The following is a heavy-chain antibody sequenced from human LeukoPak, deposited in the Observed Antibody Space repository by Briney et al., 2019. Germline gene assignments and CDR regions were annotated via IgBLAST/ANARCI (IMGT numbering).Heavy chain of an antibody. Sequence: GGSLRLSCAASGFTFSWSWMDWVRQAPGKGLEWVANINEDRSETSYVDSVKGRFTISRDNAKNSLYLQMDSLRVEDTAIYYCTKSLDYWGQGTLVTVSS. V-gene: IGHV3-7*01. CDR3: TKSLDY. CDR2: INEDRSET. CDR1: GFTFSWSW. J-gene: IGHJ4*02.